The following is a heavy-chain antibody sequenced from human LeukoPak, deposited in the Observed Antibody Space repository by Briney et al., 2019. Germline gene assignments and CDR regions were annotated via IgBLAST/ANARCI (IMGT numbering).Heavy chain of an antibody. CDR2: ISYDGSNK. D-gene: IGHD1-1*01. J-gene: IGHJ3*02. Sequence: PGGSLRLSCAASGFTFSSYGMHWVRQAPGKGLEWVAVISYDGSNKYYADSVKGRFTISRDNSKNTLYLQMNSLRAEDTAVYYCAKGSRYFDAFDIWGQGTMVTISS. CDR1: GFTFSSYG. CDR3: AKGSRYFDAFDI. V-gene: IGHV3-30*18.